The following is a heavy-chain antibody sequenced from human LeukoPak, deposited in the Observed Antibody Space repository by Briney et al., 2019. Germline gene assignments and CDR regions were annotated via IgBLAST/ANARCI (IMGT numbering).Heavy chain of an antibody. CDR2: FDPEDGET. Sequence: ASVKVSFTVSGYTLTELSMHWVRQAPGKGLEWMGGFDPEDGETIYAQKFQGRVTMTEDTSTDTAYMELSSLRSEDTAVYYCATAVIYDSSGYKLQWDAFDIWGQGTMVTVSS. CDR3: ATAVIYDSSGYKLQWDAFDI. D-gene: IGHD3-22*01. V-gene: IGHV1-24*01. J-gene: IGHJ3*02. CDR1: GYTLTELS.